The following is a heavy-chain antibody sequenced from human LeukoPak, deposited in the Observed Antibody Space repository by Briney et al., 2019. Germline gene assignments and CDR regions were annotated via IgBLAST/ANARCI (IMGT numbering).Heavy chain of an antibody. Sequence: GGSLRLSCAASGFTFSSYAMHWVRQAPGKGLEWVAVISYDGSNKYYADSVKGRFTISRDNSKNTLYLQMNSLRAEDTAVYYCAGDGWQWLANYYFDYWGQGTLVTVSS. V-gene: IGHV3-30-3*01. CDR3: AGDGWQWLANYYFDY. CDR2: ISYDGSNK. D-gene: IGHD6-19*01. J-gene: IGHJ4*02. CDR1: GFTFSSYA.